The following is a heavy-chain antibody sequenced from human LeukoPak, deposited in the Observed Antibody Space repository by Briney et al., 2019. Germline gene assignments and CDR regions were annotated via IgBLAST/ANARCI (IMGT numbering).Heavy chain of an antibody. CDR1: GFTFSSYW. CDR3: AMGYYDSSGDSHFDY. Sequence: PGGSLRLSCAASGFTFSSYWMHWVRQAPGKGLVWVSRINSDVTNTNYADSVKGRFTISRDNAKNTLYLQMNSLRVEDTAVYYCAMGYYDSSGDSHFDYWGQGTLVTVSS. D-gene: IGHD3-22*01. CDR2: INSDVTNT. V-gene: IGHV3-74*01. J-gene: IGHJ4*02.